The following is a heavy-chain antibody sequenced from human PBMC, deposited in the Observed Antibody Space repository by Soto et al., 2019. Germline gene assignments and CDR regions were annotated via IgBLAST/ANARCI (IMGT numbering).Heavy chain of an antibody. CDR1: GDSISSHY. J-gene: IGHJ5*02. CDR2: IYHSGGT. Sequence: SETLSLTCTVSGDSISSHYWGWIRQPPGKGLEWIGHIYHSGGTRYNPSLRSRVTISVDTSKNQFSLKLRSVTAADTAVYYCAKNVAVAGFCLDPWGQGILVTVSS. V-gene: IGHV4-59*11. CDR3: AKNVAVAGFCLDP. D-gene: IGHD6-19*01.